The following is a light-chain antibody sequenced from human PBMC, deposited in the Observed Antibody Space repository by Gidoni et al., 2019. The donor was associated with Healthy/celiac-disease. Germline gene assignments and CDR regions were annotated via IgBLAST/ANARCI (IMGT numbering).Light chain of an antibody. CDR3: QQSYRTLTWT. J-gene: IGKJ1*01. CDR1: QSISSY. Sequence: DIQMTQSPSSLSASVGDRVTITCRASQSISSYLNWYQQKPGKAPKLLIYAASSLQSGVPSRFSGSGSGTDFTLIISSLQPEDFATYYCQQSYRTLTWTFGQGTKVEIK. CDR2: AAS. V-gene: IGKV1-39*01.